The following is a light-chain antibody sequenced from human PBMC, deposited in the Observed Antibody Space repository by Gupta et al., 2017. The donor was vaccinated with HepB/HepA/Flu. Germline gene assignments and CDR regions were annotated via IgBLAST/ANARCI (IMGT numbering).Light chain of an antibody. J-gene: IGKJ2*01. CDR1: QSVSNS. CDR2: DAS. V-gene: IGKV3-20*01. Sequence: EIVLTQSPGILSLSPGERVTLSCRASQSVSNSLAWYQQKPGKAPRVLIYDASSRATGIPDRFSGSGSGTDFTLTISRLEPEDFAVYHCQQYGGSPRTFGQGTKLE. CDR3: QQYGGSPRT.